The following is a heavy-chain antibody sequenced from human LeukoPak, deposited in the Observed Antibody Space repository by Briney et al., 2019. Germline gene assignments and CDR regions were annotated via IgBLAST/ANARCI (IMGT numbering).Heavy chain of an antibody. D-gene: IGHD2-15*01. CDR2: IWYDGSNK. CDR3: ARDMGGYLDY. CDR1: GFTVSSNY. Sequence: GGSLRLSCAASGFTVSSNYMSWVRQAPGKGLEWVAVIWYDGSNKYYADSVKGRFTISRDNSKNTLYLQMNSLRAEDTAVYYCARDMGGYLDYWGQGTLVTVSS. V-gene: IGHV3-33*08. J-gene: IGHJ4*02.